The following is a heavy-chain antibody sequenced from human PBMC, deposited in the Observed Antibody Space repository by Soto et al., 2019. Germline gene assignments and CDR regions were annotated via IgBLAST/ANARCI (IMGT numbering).Heavy chain of an antibody. Sequence: SVKVSCKASGGTFSSYAISWVRQAPGQGLEWMGGIIPIFGTANYAQKFQGRVTITADKSTSTAYMELSSLRSEDTAVYYCARGGAHFWSSYLWWFDPWGQGTLVTVSS. CDR1: GGTFSSYA. CDR3: ARGGAHFWSSYLWWFDP. J-gene: IGHJ5*02. CDR2: IIPIFGTA. V-gene: IGHV1-69*06. D-gene: IGHD3-3*02.